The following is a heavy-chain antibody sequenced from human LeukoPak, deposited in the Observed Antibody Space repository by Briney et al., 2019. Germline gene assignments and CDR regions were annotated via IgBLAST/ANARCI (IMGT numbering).Heavy chain of an antibody. CDR2: IYYSGST. Sequence: PSETLSLTCTVSGGSISSGGYYWSWIRQHPGKGLEWIGYIYYSGSTYYNPSLKSQVTISVDTSKNQFSLKLSSVTAADTAVYYCAREAITMVRGAKSVFDYWGQGTLVTVSS. V-gene: IGHV4-31*01. CDR3: AREAITMVRGAKSVFDY. J-gene: IGHJ4*02. CDR1: GGSISSGGYY. D-gene: IGHD3-10*01.